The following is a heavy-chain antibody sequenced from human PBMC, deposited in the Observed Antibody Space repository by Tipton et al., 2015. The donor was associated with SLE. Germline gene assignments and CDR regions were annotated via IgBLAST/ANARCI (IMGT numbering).Heavy chain of an antibody. J-gene: IGHJ5*02. D-gene: IGHD2-15*01. Sequence: TLSLTCTVSGGSISCYYWSWIRQPPGKGLEWIGYIYYSGSTNYNPSLKSRVTISVDTSQNQFSLKLSSVTAADTAVYYCARDRPDCSGGSCYPRWFDPWGQGTLVTVSS. CDR1: GGSISCYY. CDR3: ARDRPDCSGGSCYPRWFDP. CDR2: IYYSGST. V-gene: IGHV4-59*12.